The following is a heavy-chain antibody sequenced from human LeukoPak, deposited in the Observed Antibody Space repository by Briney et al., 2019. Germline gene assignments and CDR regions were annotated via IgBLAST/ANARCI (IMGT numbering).Heavy chain of an antibody. D-gene: IGHD2-2*01. J-gene: IGHJ3*02. Sequence: SETLSLTCTVSGGSISSSSYYWGWIRQPPGKGLEWIGSIYYSGSTYYNPSLKSRVTISVDTSKNQFSLKLSSVTAADTAVYYCATYCSSTSCYGGAFDIWGQGTMVTVSS. CDR3: ATYCSSTSCYGGAFDI. CDR1: GGSISSSSYY. V-gene: IGHV4-39*07. CDR2: IYYSGST.